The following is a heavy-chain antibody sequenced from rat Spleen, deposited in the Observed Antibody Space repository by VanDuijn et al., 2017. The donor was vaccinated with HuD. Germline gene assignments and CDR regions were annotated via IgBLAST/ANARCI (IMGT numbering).Heavy chain of an antibody. CDR2: ISYDGSST. Sequence: EVQLVESDGGLVQPGRSLKLSCAASGFTFSDYYMAWVRQAPTKGLEWVATISYDGSSTYYRDSVKGRCTIYRDNAKSTRYLQMDRLRSEDTATYYCARHGLGDWYFDCWGPGTMVTGSS. D-gene: IGHD5-1*01. CDR1: GFTFSDYY. CDR3: ARHGLGDWYFDC. V-gene: IGHV5-29*01. J-gene: IGHJ1*01.